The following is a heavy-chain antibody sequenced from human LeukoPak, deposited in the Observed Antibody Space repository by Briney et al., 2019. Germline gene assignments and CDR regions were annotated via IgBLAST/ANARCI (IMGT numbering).Heavy chain of an antibody. Sequence: GGSLRLSCAASGFTFSSYAMHWVRQAPGKGLEWVAVISYDGSNKYYADSVKGRFTISRDNSKNTLYLQMNSLRAEDTAVYYCARELYDYWGQGTLVTVSS. D-gene: IGHD2/OR15-2a*01. CDR3: ARELYDY. J-gene: IGHJ4*02. V-gene: IGHV3-30*01. CDR2: ISYDGSNK. CDR1: GFTFSSYA.